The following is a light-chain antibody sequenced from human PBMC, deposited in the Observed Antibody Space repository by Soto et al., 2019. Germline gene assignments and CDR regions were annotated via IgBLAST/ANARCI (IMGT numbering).Light chain of an antibody. Sequence: EIVLTQSPGTLSLSPGERATLSCAASQTVSSNYLAWYQQKPGQAPRLLIYGASSRATGIPDRFSGSGSGTDFVLTISRLEPEDFAVYYCQQYCKSPWTFGQGTKVEIK. CDR3: QQYCKSPWT. J-gene: IGKJ1*01. CDR2: GAS. V-gene: IGKV3-20*01. CDR1: QTVSSNY.